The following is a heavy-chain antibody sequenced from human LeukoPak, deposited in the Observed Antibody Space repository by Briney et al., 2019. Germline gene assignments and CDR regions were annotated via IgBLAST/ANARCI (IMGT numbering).Heavy chain of an antibody. Sequence: SVKVSCKASGGTFRSYAINWVRQASGQGLEWMGGIIPIFDTANNAQKFQGRVTITADKSTSTAYMELSSLTSEDTAVYYCARDGHGYSGYDFRYFDYWGQGTLVTVSS. D-gene: IGHD5-12*01. CDR1: GGTFRSYA. CDR3: ARDGHGYSGYDFRYFDY. J-gene: IGHJ4*02. V-gene: IGHV1-69*06. CDR2: IIPIFDTA.